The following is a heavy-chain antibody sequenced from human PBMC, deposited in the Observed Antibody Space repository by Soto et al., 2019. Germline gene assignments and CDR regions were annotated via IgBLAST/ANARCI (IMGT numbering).Heavy chain of an antibody. CDR3: ARDRAFRHLPGKTFGRYFDN. J-gene: IGHJ4*02. D-gene: IGHD1-1*01. Sequence: QVQLVQSGAEVQKPGSSVKVSCTAIGGTFSKYDVNWVRQTPGQGLEWMGGIIPMVGTTHYAQSFQGRVTTTADEPGNTSSMTVSGLKSEDTAMYFCARDRAFRHLPGKTFGRYFDNWGQGPQVTVSS. CDR1: GGTFSKYD. CDR2: IIPMVGTT. V-gene: IGHV1-69*12.